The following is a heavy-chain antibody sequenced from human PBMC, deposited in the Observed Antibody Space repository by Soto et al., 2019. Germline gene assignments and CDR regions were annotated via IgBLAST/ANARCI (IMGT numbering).Heavy chain of an antibody. CDR2: ISGSGGST. D-gene: IGHD6-19*01. V-gene: IGHV3-23*01. CDR3: AKRPLSTPGIAVAAEYYFDY. CDR1: GFTFSSYA. J-gene: IGHJ4*02. Sequence: GGSLRLSCAASGFTFSSYAMSWVRQAPGKGLEWVSAISGSGGSTYYADSVKGRFTISRDNSKNTLYLQMNSLRAEDTAVYYCAKRPLSTPGIAVAAEYYFDYWGQGTLVTVSS.